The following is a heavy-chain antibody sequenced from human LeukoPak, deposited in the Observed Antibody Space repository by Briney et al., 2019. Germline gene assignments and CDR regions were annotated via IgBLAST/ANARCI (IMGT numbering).Heavy chain of an antibody. Sequence: GGSLRLSCAASGFTVDKYYMTWVRQAPGRGLEWVSVLFSGGATYYADSVKDRFGISRDDSKNTLSLQMNSLRGDDTAVYYCARQGYDSGFDYWGHGILVTVSS. V-gene: IGHV3-66*04. J-gene: IGHJ4*01. D-gene: IGHD5-12*01. CDR1: GFTVDKYY. CDR3: ARQGYDSGFDY. CDR2: LFSGGAT.